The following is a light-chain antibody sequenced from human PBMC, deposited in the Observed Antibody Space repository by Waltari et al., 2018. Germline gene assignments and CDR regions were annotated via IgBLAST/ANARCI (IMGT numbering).Light chain of an antibody. CDR2: GAS. CDR3: QHYYTFPRT. CDR1: QTLSYSSTNKDY. J-gene: IGKJ1*01. V-gene: IGKV4-1*01. Sequence: DIVMTQSPDSLAVSLGERATINCQSSQTLSYSSTNKDYLAWFQQKPGQPPKLLIYGASTRNSGVPDRFSGSGSGTDFTLTISSLQAEDVAMYYCQHYYTFPRTFGQGTKVEVK.